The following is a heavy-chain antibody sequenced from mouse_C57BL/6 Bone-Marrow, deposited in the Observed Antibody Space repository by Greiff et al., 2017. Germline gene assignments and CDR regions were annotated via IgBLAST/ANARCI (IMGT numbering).Heavy chain of an antibody. CDR2: IRSKSNNYAT. CDR3: VRRHYSNPYAMDY. D-gene: IGHD2-5*01. J-gene: IGHJ4*01. V-gene: IGHV10-1*01. Sequence: EAGGGLVQPKGSLKLSCAASGFSFNTYAMNWVRQAPGKGLEWVARIRSKSNNYATYYADSVKDRFTISRDDSESMLYLQMNNLKTEDTAMYYWVRRHYSNPYAMDYWGQGTSVTVSS. CDR1: GFSFNTYA.